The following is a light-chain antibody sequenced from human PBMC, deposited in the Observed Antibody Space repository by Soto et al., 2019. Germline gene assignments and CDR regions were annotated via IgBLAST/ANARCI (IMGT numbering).Light chain of an antibody. CDR1: ESFSSN. V-gene: IGKV3-15*01. Sequence: EIVMTPSPANLSVSPGSRATLSCRASESFSSNLAWYQQSPGQAPRLLIYGASTRDTGVPARFSGSGSGTEVTLNISRLQYEDVAVYFCQQYNDWPRTFGQGTKVDIK. CDR2: GAS. J-gene: IGKJ1*01. CDR3: QQYNDWPRT.